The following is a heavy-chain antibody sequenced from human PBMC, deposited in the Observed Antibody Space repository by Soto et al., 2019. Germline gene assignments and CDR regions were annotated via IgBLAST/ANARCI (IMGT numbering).Heavy chain of an antibody. CDR3: ASFIIGDYVDY. CDR1: GGSFSGYY. V-gene: IGHV4-34*01. D-gene: IGHD3-10*01. CDR2: INHSGST. Sequence: SETLSLTCAVYGGSFSGYYWSWIRQPPGKGLEWIGEINHSGSTNYNPSLKSRVSMSVDTSKNQFSLNLISVTAADTAVYYCASFIIGDYVDYWGQGALVTVSS. J-gene: IGHJ4*02.